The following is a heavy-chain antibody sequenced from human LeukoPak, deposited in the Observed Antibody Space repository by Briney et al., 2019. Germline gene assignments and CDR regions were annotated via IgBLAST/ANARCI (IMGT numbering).Heavy chain of an antibody. D-gene: IGHD4-17*01. CDR3: AKLYGDYKHAFPL. CDR2: ITAGGTTT. V-gene: IGHV3-23*01. CDR1: GFTFSIYA. Sequence: GGSLRLSCAASGFTFSIYAMSWVRQSPGKGLEGVSSITAGGTTTYYEDSVKGRFTISRDNSKSTLYLQMNSLSAEDTALYYCAKLYGDYKHAFPLWGQGTMVTVPS. J-gene: IGHJ3*01.